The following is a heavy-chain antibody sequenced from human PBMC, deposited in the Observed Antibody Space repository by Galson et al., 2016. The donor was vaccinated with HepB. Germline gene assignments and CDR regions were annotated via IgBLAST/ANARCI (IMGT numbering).Heavy chain of an antibody. V-gene: IGHV4-39*01. J-gene: IGHJ4*02. CDR1: GGSINSSSFY. CDR2: LYFGANT. CDR3: ASKGKEWLVHVYFDY. D-gene: IGHD6-19*01. Sequence: SETLSLTCSVSGGSINSSSFYWGWIRQSPGRGLEWIGTLYFGANTYYNPSLKSRVTISVDTSNNQFSLKLTSVTAEDTAISYCASKGKEWLVHVYFDYWGQGTLATVSS.